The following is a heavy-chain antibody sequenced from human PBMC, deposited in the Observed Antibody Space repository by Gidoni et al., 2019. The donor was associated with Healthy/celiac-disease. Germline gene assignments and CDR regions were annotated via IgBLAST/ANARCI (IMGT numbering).Heavy chain of an antibody. CDR2: ISWDGGST. Sequence: EVQLVESGGVVVQPGGSLRLSCAASGFTFDDYTMHWVRQAPGKGLEWVSLISWDGGSTYYADSVKGRFTISRDNSKNSLYLQMNSLRTEDTALYYCAKDRPVAGKVGEYYFDYWGQGTLVTVSS. D-gene: IGHD6-19*01. CDR1: GFTFDDYT. V-gene: IGHV3-43*01. CDR3: AKDRPVAGKVGEYYFDY. J-gene: IGHJ4*02.